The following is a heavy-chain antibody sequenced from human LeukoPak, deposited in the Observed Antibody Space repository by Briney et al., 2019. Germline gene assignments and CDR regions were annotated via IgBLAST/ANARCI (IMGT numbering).Heavy chain of an antibody. CDR1: GGSISSSNW. D-gene: IGHD6-13*01. CDR2: IYYSGST. Sequence: ASETLSLTCAVSGGSISSSNWWSWVRQPPGKGLEWIGSIYYSGSTYYNPSLKSRVTISVDTSKNQFSLKLSSVTAADTAVYYCAVEIAAEGYYWGQGTLVTVSS. J-gene: IGHJ4*02. V-gene: IGHV4-4*02. CDR3: AVEIAAEGYY.